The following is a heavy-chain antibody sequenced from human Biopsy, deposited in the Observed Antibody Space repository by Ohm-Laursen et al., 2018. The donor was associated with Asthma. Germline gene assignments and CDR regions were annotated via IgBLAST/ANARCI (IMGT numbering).Heavy chain of an antibody. D-gene: IGHD2-2*01. V-gene: IGHV3-21*01. CDR1: GFTFSSYS. Sequence: GSLRLSCAASGFTFSSYSMNWARQAPGKGLEWVSSISSSSSYIYYADSVKGRFTISRDNAKNSLYLQMNSLRAEDTAVYYCARDGTDMNEAMPKDYWGQGTLVTVSS. CDR3: ARDGTDMNEAMPKDY. CDR2: ISSSSSYI. J-gene: IGHJ4*02.